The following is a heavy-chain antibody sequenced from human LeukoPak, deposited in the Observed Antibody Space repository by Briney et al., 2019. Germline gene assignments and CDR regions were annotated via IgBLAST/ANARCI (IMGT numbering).Heavy chain of an antibody. CDR1: GFTFRDYW. CDR2: IKRDGSEK. CDR3: ARDQYELRSYYYGMDA. D-gene: IGHD2-2*01. J-gene: IGHJ6*04. Sequence: PGGSLGLSCAASGFTFRDYWMTWVRQAPGKGLEWVANIKRDGSEKYYVDSVRGRFIISRDNAKNSLYLQMNGLRVEDTAVYYCARDQYELRSYYYGMDAWGKGTTVSVSS. V-gene: IGHV3-7*03.